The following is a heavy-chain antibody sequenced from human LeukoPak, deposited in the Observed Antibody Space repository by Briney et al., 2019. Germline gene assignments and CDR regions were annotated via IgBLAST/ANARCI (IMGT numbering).Heavy chain of an antibody. CDR1: GCTFTSYG. CDR3: ARGGGSRYFDL. V-gene: IGHV1-18*01. J-gene: IGHJ2*01. CDR2: ISTYNDNT. Sequence: ASVKVSCKASGCTFTSYGLSWVRQAPGQGLEWMGWISTYNDNTHYAQKFQGRVTMTTDTSTNTAYMELRSLRSDDTAVYYCARGGGSRYFDLWGRGTLVTVSS.